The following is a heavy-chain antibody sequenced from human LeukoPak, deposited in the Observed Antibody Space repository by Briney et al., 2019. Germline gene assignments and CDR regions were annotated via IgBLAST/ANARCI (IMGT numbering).Heavy chain of an antibody. J-gene: IGHJ6*03. D-gene: IGHD3-3*01. CDR3: ARERYYDFWSGYYIVGGYYYYYMDV. CDR2: IYHSGST. CDR1: GYSISSGYY. Sequence: ASETLSLTCTVSGYSISSGYYWGWIRQPPGKGLEWIGSIYHSGSTYYNPSLKSRVTISVDTSKNQFSLKLSSVTAADTAVYYCARERYYDFWSGYYIVGGYYYYYMDVWGKGTTVTVSS. V-gene: IGHV4-38-2*02.